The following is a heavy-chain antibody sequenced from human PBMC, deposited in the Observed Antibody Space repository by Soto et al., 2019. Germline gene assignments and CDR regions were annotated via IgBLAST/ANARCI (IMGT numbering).Heavy chain of an antibody. Sequence: PSETLSLTCTVSRASIYTYSWTWIRQPAGKGLQWIGHIYSSGSANYSPSLKSRVSMSVDSSKNQISLKLSSVTAADTAVYYCATIVRANDYWGQGTLVTVPS. CDR1: RASIYTYS. J-gene: IGHJ4*02. CDR2: IYSSGSA. D-gene: IGHD1-26*01. CDR3: ATIVRANDY. V-gene: IGHV4-4*07.